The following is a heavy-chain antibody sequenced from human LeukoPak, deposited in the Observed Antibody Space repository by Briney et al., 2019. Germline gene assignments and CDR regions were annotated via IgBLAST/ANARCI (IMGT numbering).Heavy chain of an antibody. CDR2: ISASGGST. Sequence: GGSLRLSCAASGFTFSSYAMSWVRQAPGKGLEWVSAISASGGSTYCADSVKGRFTISRDNSKNTLYLQMNSLRAEDTAVYYCAKAQYSSSSNSFDFWGQGTLVTVSS. CDR1: GFTFSSYA. CDR3: AKAQYSSSSNSFDF. V-gene: IGHV3-23*01. J-gene: IGHJ4*02. D-gene: IGHD6-13*01.